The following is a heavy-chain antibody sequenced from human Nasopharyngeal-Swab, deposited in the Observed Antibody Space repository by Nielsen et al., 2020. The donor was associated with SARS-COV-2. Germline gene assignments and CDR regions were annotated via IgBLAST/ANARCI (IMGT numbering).Heavy chain of an antibody. V-gene: IGHV3-73*01. CDR1: GFVFSGSA. Sequence: GESLKISCAATGFVFSGSAIHWVRQASGKGLEWVGRIGDKDHNYATTYGAAVKGRFTISRDDSKNTAFLQMDSLKTEDTALYYCTTDYYFDYWGQGTLVTGSS. CDR2: IGDKDHNYAT. J-gene: IGHJ4*02. CDR3: TTDYYFDY.